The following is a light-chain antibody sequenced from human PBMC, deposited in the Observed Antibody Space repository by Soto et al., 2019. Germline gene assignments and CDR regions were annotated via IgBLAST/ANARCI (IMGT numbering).Light chain of an antibody. CDR3: QQANSFPIT. V-gene: IGKV1D-12*01. J-gene: IGKJ5*01. Sequence: DIQMTQSPSSVSASVGARVTITCRASQGITNRLAWYQQKPGKAPKLLIYEASSLQSGVPSRIRGSGSGTDFTLTISSLKPEDFETYYCQQANSFPITFGQGTRLEIK. CDR2: EAS. CDR1: QGITNR.